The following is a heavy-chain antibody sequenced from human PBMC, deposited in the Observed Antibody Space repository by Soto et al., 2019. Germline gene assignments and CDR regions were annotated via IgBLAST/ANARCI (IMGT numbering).Heavy chain of an antibody. CDR1: GGSISSSSYY. V-gene: IGHV4-39*01. CDR2: IYSLGNT. Sequence: QMQLQESGPGLVKPSETLSLTCTVSGGSISSSSYYWGWIRQPPGQGLEWLGTIYSLGNTYYNPSLKSRVTISVDKSKSQLFLKLSSVTAPDTAVHYCARQIYDSSGYYYAYWGQGTLVTVSS. CDR3: ARQIYDSSGYYYAY. J-gene: IGHJ4*02. D-gene: IGHD3-22*01.